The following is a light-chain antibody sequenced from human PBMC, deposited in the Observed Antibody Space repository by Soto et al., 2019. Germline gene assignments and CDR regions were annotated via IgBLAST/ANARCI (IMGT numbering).Light chain of an antibody. CDR2: GAS. CDR3: HQYGISPPT. Sequence: EIVLTQSPAALSLSPGERATLSCRASQSVSSYLAWYQQKPGQAPRLLIYGASSRATGIPDRFSGSGSGTDFTLTITSLEPEDFAVFYCHQYGISPPTFGQGTKVDIK. J-gene: IGKJ1*01. V-gene: IGKV3-20*01. CDR1: QSVSSY.